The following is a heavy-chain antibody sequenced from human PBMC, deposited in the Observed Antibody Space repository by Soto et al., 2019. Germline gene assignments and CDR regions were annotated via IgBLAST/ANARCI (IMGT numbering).Heavy chain of an antibody. Sequence: SETLSLTCAVYGGSFSGYYWNWIRQPPGKGLEWIGEFNQSGSTNYNPSLKSRATISVETSKNQFSLKLSSVTAADTAVYYRARSDLNYALWSGPIDGGMDAWGQGTTVTVSS. J-gene: IGHJ6*02. CDR3: ARSDLNYALWSGPIDGGMDA. CDR2: FNQSGST. D-gene: IGHD3-3*01. V-gene: IGHV4-34*01. CDR1: GGSFSGYY.